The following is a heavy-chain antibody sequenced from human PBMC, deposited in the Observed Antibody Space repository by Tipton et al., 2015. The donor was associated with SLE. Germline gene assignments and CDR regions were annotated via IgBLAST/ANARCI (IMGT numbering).Heavy chain of an antibody. Sequence: SLRLSCAASGFTFSSYATSWVRQAPGKGLEWVSAISGSGGSTYYADSVKGRFTISRDNSKNTLYLQMNSLRAEDAAVYYCAKDRNSGTMGYWGQGTLVTVSS. D-gene: IGHD1-26*01. CDR3: AKDRNSGTMGY. V-gene: IGHV3-23*01. J-gene: IGHJ4*02. CDR2: ISGSGGST. CDR1: GFTFSSYA.